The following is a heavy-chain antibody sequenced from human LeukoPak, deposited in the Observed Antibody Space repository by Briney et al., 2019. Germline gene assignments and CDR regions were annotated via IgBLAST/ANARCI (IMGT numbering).Heavy chain of an antibody. D-gene: IGHD1-1*01. J-gene: IGHJ4*02. CDR1: GFTFSSYA. Sequence: GGSLRLSCAASGFTFSSYAMHWVRQAPGKGLEWVAAISYDGSNKYYADSVKGRFTICRDNSKNTLYLQMNSLRAEDTAVYYWAREPPGTTGTTRAFDYWGQGTLVTVSS. V-gene: IGHV3-30*04. CDR3: AREPPGTTGTTRAFDY. CDR2: ISYDGSNK.